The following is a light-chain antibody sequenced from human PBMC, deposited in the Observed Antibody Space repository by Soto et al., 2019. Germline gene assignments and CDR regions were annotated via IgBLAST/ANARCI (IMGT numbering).Light chain of an antibody. CDR3: QNYNSAPYA. V-gene: IGKV1-27*01. J-gene: IGKJ2*01. CDR1: QGISNY. Sequence: DIQMTQSPSSLSASVGDRFTITCRASQGISNYVAWYQQKPGKVPTLLIYEASTLQSGVPSRFSGRGSGTDFTLTISSLQPEDVATYFCQNYNSAPYAFGQGTKLEIK. CDR2: EAS.